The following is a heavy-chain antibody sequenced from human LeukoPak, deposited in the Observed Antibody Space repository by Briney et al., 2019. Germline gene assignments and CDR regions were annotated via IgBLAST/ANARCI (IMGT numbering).Heavy chain of an antibody. J-gene: IGHJ4*02. CDR2: ISDSGDTR. V-gene: IGHV3-11*01. Sequence: GGSLRLSCAASGFTFSDYYMSWIRQAPGKGLEWLSFISDSGDTRHYTDSVRGRFTISRDNARNSLHLQMDSLRVEDTAVYFCARRSGIAVAGAFDYWGQGTLVTVSS. CDR3: ARRSGIAVAGAFDY. CDR1: GFTFSDYY. D-gene: IGHD6-19*01.